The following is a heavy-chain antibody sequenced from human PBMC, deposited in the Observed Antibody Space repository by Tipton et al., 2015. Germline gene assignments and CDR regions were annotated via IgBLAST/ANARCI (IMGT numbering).Heavy chain of an antibody. Sequence: SLRLSCAASGFNFRSYWMHWVRQGPGKGLVWVARISSDGSSTGFADSVKGRFAISRDNAKNTLYLQMNSLTDDDTAIYYCARDVSRAMAVDYWGQGTLVTVSS. CDR1: GFNFRSYW. D-gene: IGHD6-13*01. CDR2: ISSDGSST. J-gene: IGHJ4*02. CDR3: ARDVSRAMAVDY. V-gene: IGHV3-74*01.